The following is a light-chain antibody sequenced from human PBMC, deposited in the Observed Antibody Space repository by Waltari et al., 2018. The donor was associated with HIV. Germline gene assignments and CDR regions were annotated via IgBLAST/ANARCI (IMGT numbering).Light chain of an antibody. CDR1: NIGSKS. V-gene: IGLV3-21*02. J-gene: IGLJ2*01. CDR3: QVWDSSSDHVL. Sequence: SSVLTQPPSVSVAPGQTARITCGGNNIGSKSVHWYQQKHGQAPVLVVYDDSDRPSGIPERFSGSNSGNTATLTISRVEAGDEADYHCQVWDSSSDHVLFGGGTKVTVL. CDR2: DDS.